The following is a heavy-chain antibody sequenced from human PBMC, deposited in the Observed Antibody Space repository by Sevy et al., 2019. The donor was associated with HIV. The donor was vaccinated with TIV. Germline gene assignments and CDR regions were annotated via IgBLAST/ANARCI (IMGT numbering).Heavy chain of an antibody. CDR3: ARDKEGNGNGYFDY. CDR2: ISYDGSNK. J-gene: IGHJ4*02. Sequence: GGSLRLSCAASGFTFSSYGMHWVRQAPGKGLEWVAVISYDGSNKYYADSVKGRFTISRDNSKNTLYLQMNSLRVDDTAIYYCARDKEGNGNGYFDYWGQGALVTVSS. D-gene: IGHD3-22*01. V-gene: IGHV3-30*03. CDR1: GFTFSSYG.